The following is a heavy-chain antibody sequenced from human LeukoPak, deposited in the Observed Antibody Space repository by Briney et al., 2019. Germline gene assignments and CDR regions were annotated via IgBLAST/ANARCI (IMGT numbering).Heavy chain of an antibody. CDR1: GFTFSSYS. J-gene: IGHJ4*02. CDR2: ISSSSSTI. V-gene: IGHV3-48*04. CDR3: ARNHVLRYFDWLVDY. D-gene: IGHD3-9*01. Sequence: GGSLRLSCAASGFTFSSYSMNWVRQAPGKGLEWVSYISSSSSTIYYADSVKGRFTISRDNAKNSLYLQMNSLRAEDTAVYYCARNHVLRYFDWLVDYWGQGTLVTVSS.